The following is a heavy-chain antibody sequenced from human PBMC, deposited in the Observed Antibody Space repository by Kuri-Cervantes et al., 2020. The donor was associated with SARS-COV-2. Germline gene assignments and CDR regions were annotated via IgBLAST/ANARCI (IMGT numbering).Heavy chain of an antibody. CDR3: ASQVDTAMAFDY. CDR2: INHSGST. D-gene: IGHD5-18*01. V-gene: IGHV4-34*01. Sequence: ESLKISCAVYGGSFSGYYWSWIRQPPGKGLEWIGEINHSGSTNYNPSLKSRVTISVDTSKNQFSLKLSSVAAADTAVYYCASQVDTAMAFDYWGQGTLVTVSS. J-gene: IGHJ4*02. CDR1: GGSFSGYY.